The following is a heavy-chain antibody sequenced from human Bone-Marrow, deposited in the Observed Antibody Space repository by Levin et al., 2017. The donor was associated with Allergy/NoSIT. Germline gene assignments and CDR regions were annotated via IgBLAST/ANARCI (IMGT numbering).Heavy chain of an antibody. CDR3: ARKPGHYYYNGMDV. J-gene: IGHJ6*02. CDR1: GFTFSDYH. CDR2: ISSIGTII. V-gene: IGHV3-11*01. Sequence: GESLKISCAASGFTFSDYHMLWIRQAPGKGLEWISYISSIGTIIYYADSVKGRFTISRDNAKNSLYLQMNSLRAEDTAVYYCARKPGHYYYNGMDVWGQGTTVTVSS.